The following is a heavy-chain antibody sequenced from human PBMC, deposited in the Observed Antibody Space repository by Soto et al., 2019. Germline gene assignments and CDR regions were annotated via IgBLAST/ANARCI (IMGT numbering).Heavy chain of an antibody. CDR1: GGTFRTAA. CDR3: ARDNDRPQLGGNYYYILDV. CDR2: IMPVFRTP. D-gene: IGHD2-8*01. Sequence: QVQLKQSGAEVKKPGSSVKVSCKASGGTFRTAAVSWVRQAPGQGLEWMGGIMPVFRTPDYAQKFHGRVTITADESTSTAYMELSGLRSDDTAVYYCARDNDRPQLGGNYYYILDVWGQGTTITVSS. V-gene: IGHV1-69*12. J-gene: IGHJ6*02.